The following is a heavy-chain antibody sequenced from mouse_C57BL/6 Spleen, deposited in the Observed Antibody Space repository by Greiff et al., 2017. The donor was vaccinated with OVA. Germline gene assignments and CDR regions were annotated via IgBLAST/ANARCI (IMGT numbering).Heavy chain of an antibody. D-gene: IGHD1-1*01. Sequence: VQLQQPGAELVKPGASVKLSCKASGYTFTSYWMHWVKQRPGQGLEWIGMIHPNSGSTNYNEKFKSKATLTVDKSSSTAYMQLSRLTSEDSAVYYCARSRSTTLRDYFDYWGKGTTLTVSS. J-gene: IGHJ2*01. CDR2: IHPNSGST. CDR3: ARSRSTTLRDYFDY. CDR1: GYTFTSYW. V-gene: IGHV1-64*01.